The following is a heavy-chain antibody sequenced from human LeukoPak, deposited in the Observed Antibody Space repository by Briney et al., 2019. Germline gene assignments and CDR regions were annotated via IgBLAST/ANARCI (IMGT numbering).Heavy chain of an antibody. CDR1: GFTFNNYA. J-gene: IGHJ4*02. D-gene: IGHD5-18*01. Sequence: GGSLRLSCAASGFTFNNYAMNWVRQAPGKGLEWVSSISGTGVATYYADSVKGRFTISRDNSKNTLYLQMDSLRAEDTAVYYCARDNTALDYWGQGTLVTVSS. CDR2: ISGTGVAT. CDR3: ARDNTALDY. V-gene: IGHV3-23*01.